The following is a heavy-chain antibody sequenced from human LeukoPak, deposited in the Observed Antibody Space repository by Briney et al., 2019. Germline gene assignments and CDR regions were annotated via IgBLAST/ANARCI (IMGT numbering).Heavy chain of an antibody. V-gene: IGHV4-34*01. J-gene: IGHJ4*02. CDR1: GGSISGYY. D-gene: IGHD2-2*01. CDR3: ARLGFGIVVVPAGFDY. CDR2: INHSGST. Sequence: PSETLSLTCTVSGGSISGYYWSWIRQPPGKGLEWIGEINHSGSTNYNPSLKSRVTISVDTSKNQFSLKLSSVTAADTAVYYCARLGFGIVVVPAGFDYWGQGTLVTVSS.